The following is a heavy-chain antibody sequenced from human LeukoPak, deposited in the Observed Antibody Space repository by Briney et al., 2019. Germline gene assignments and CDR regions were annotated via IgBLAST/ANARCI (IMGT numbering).Heavy chain of an antibody. Sequence: GASVKVSCKAFGYTFTGYFTHWVRQAPGQGLEWMGRINPNSGDTNYEQTFQGRVTMTRDTSISTVYMDLSRLTSDDTAVYYCARDLSSTSNWELDYWGQGTPVTVSS. J-gene: IGHJ4*02. V-gene: IGHV1-2*06. CDR2: INPNSGDT. CDR1: GYTFTGYF. CDR3: ARDLSSTSNWELDY. D-gene: IGHD7-27*01.